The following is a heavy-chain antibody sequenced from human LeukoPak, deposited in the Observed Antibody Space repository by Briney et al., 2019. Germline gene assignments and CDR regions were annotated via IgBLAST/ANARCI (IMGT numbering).Heavy chain of an antibody. CDR3: ARSRGLELLRFDY. J-gene: IGHJ4*02. Sequence: ASVKVSCKASGYTFTGYYMHRVRQAPGQGLEWMGWINPNSGGTNCAQKFQGRVTMTRDTSISTAYMELSRLRSDDTAVYYCARSRGLELLRFDYWGQGTLVTVSS. V-gene: IGHV1-2*02. D-gene: IGHD1-7*01. CDR2: INPNSGGT. CDR1: GYTFTGYY.